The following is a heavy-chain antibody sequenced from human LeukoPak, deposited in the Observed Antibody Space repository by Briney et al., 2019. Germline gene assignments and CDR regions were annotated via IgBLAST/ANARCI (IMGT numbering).Heavy chain of an antibody. CDR3: ARISPRLDYGGSIFDY. J-gene: IGHJ4*02. D-gene: IGHD4-23*01. Sequence: SVKVSCKASGGTFSSYAISWVRQAPGQGLEWMGGIIPIFGTANYAQKFRGRVTITADKSTSTAYMELSSLRSEDTAVYYCARISPRLDYGGSIFDYWGQGTLVTVSS. CDR2: IIPIFGTA. V-gene: IGHV1-69*06. CDR1: GGTFSSYA.